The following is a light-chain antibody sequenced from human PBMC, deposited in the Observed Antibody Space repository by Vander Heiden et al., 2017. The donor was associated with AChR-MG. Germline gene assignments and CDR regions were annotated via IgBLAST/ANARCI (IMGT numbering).Light chain of an antibody. CDR1: DTEIKV. CDR2: TNN. Sequence: SYRLTQPPSVSVPPGQTARSPCGGSDTEIKVVHWYQQKLGQAPVLVVSTNNDRPSGIPSRFSGSNAGPTATLTISRVEAGDEADYYCQVWDSDGDYVVFGGGTKLTVL. V-gene: IGLV3-21*02. CDR3: QVWDSDGDYVV. J-gene: IGLJ2*01.